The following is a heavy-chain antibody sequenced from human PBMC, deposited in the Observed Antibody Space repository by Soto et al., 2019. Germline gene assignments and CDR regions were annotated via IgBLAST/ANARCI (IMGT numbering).Heavy chain of an antibody. Sequence: QVQLQESGPGLVKPSETLSLTCTVSGGSVSSGTFYWTWIRQPPGKRLEWIGYIDYSGSTDYNPPLTSRVTISVATSKNQFSLKLNSVTAADTALYYCARGGFWSGYKPADYWGQGTLVTVSS. CDR1: GGSVSSGTFY. CDR2: IDYSGST. V-gene: IGHV4-61*01. D-gene: IGHD3-3*01. CDR3: ARGGFWSGYKPADY. J-gene: IGHJ4*02.